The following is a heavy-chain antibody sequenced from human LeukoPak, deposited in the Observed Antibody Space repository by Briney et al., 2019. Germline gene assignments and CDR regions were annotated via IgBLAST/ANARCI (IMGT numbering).Heavy chain of an antibody. V-gene: IGHV3-21*04. CDR2: ISSSSSYI. Sequence: PGGSLRLSCAASGFTFSSYSMNWVRQAPGKGLEWVSSISSSSSYIYYADSVKGRFTISRDNAKNSLYLQMNSLRAEDTAVYHCAKDRVYGSGSRDAFDVWGQGTMVTVSS. D-gene: IGHD3-10*01. CDR1: GFTFSSYS. CDR3: AKDRVYGSGSRDAFDV. J-gene: IGHJ3*01.